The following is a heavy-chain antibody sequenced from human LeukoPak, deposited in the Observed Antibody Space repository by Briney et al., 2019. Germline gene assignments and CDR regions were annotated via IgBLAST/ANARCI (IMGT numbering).Heavy chain of an antibody. D-gene: IGHD2-2*02. J-gene: IGHJ3*02. CDR2: ISSGSSYI. Sequence: PGGSLRLSCAASGFTFSSYSMNWVRQAPGKGLEWVSSISSGSSYIYYADSVKGRFTISRDNAKNSLYLQMNSLRAEDTAVYYCASAYQLLYQDDAFDIWGQGTMVTVSS. V-gene: IGHV3-21*01. CDR1: GFTFSSYS. CDR3: ASAYQLLYQDDAFDI.